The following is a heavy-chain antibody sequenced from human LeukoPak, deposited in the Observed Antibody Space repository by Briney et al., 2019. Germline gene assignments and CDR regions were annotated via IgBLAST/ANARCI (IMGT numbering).Heavy chain of an antibody. J-gene: IGHJ4*02. CDR1: GFVFRTYG. CDR2: IRYDGSDK. V-gene: IGHV3-30*02. Sequence: GGSLRLSCAASGFVFRTYGMYWVRQAPGKGLEWVALIRYDGSDKDHADSVKGRFTISRDNSQNTLYLQMNSLQPDDTAVYYCAKERVRGVSYFDFWGQGSLVIVSS. D-gene: IGHD3-10*01. CDR3: AKERVRGVSYFDF.